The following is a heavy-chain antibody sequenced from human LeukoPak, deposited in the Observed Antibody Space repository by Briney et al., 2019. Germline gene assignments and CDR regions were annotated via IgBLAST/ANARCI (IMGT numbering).Heavy chain of an antibody. Sequence: ASVKVSCKASGHTFSSYAINWVRQAPGQGLEWMGRIIPNLRIPDYAQKFQGRVTITADRSTSTAYMELSSLRSEDTAVYYCATAAFESWGQGTLVTVSS. CDR2: IIPNLRIP. CDR3: ATAAFES. CDR1: GHTFSSYA. J-gene: IGHJ5*01. V-gene: IGHV1-69*04.